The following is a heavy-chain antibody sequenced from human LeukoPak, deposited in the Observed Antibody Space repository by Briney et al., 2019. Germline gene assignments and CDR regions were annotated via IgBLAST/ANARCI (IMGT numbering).Heavy chain of an antibody. J-gene: IGHJ3*02. CDR2: INHSGST. D-gene: IGHD4-17*01. Sequence: SETLSLTCAVYGGSFSGYYWSWIRQPPGKGLEWIGEINHSGSTNYNPSLKSRVTISVDTSKNQFSLKLSSVTAADTAVYYCAREGMTTADDAFDIWGQGTMVTVSS. CDR1: GGSFSGYY. V-gene: IGHV4-34*01. CDR3: AREGMTTADDAFDI.